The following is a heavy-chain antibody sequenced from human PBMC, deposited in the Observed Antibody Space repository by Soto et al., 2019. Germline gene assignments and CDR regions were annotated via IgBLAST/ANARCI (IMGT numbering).Heavy chain of an antibody. D-gene: IGHD6-19*01. CDR2: INPDSGDT. J-gene: IGHJ4*02. CDR3: AIGVGVADPHRVFDY. V-gene: IGHV1-2*06. Sequence: ASVKVSCKACGYTFTGFYMHWVRQAPGQGLEWMGRINPDSGDTDHAEKFQGRVTMTRDTSISTAYMELTKLTSDDTAVYHCAIGVGVADPHRVFDYWGQGTPVTVSS. CDR1: GYTFTGFY.